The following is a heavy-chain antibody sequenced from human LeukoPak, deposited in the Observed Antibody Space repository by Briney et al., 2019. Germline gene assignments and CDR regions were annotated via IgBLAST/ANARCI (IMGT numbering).Heavy chain of an antibody. Sequence: PGGSLRLSCAASGFFFDTYGMQWVRQAPGKGLEWVAVISYDGSNKYYADSVKDRFTISRDNSKNTLYLQMNSLRAEDTAVYYCARVITKQQLVLALYYYYGMDVWGQGTTVTVSS. D-gene: IGHD6-13*01. CDR1: GFFFDTYG. CDR2: ISYDGSNK. J-gene: IGHJ6*02. V-gene: IGHV3-30*03. CDR3: ARVITKQQLVLALYYYYGMDV.